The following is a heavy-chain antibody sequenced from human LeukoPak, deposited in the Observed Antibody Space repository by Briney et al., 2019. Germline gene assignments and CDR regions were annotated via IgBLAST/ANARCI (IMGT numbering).Heavy chain of an antibody. CDR1: GNYW. CDR3: ARTVFGAYNWFDP. J-gene: IGHJ5*02. Sequence: GGSLRLSCAASGNYWMHWVRQAPGKGLVWVSHINSDGSWTTYVDSVKGRFTISRDNAKSSLYLQMNSLRVDDTAVYYCARTVFGAYNWFDPWGQGALVTVSS. CDR2: INSDGSWT. D-gene: IGHD3-3*01. V-gene: IGHV3-74*01.